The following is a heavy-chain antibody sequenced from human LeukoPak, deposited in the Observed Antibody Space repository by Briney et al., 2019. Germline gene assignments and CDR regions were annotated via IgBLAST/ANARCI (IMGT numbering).Heavy chain of an antibody. D-gene: IGHD1-1*01. J-gene: IGHJ4*02. CDR3: ASGPTLGTTHPYFDY. V-gene: IGHV1-2*02. Sequence: GASVKVSCKESGYTFIGYYIHWLRQAPGQGLEWMGWINPSSGGTNYAQRFQGRVAMTRDTSISTAYMEMSRLTFDDTAVYYCASGPTLGTTHPYFDYWGQGTLVTVSS. CDR2: INPSSGGT. CDR1: GYTFIGYY.